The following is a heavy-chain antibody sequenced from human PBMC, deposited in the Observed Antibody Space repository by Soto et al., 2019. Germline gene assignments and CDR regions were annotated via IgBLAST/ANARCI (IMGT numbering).Heavy chain of an antibody. D-gene: IGHD2-8*01. V-gene: IGHV4-59*01. CDR3: ARDRSTYGGGGTGEVKENWFDP. J-gene: IGHJ5*02. Sequence: SETLSLTCTVSGGSISHDYWSWIRQSPGKGLEWIGYAYYSGSTDYNPSLKSRVTMSVDTSKNQVSLKLNSVTTADTAVYYCARDRSTYGGGGTGEVKENWFDPWGPGTLVT. CDR2: AYYSGST. CDR1: GGSISHDY.